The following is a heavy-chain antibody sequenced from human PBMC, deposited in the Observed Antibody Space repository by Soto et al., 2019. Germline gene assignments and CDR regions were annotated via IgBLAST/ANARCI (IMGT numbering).Heavy chain of an antibody. CDR2: INHSGST. D-gene: IGHD3-22*01. Sequence: QVQLQQWGAGLLKPSETLSLTCAVYGGSLSGYYWSWIRQPPGKGLEWIGEINHSGSTDYNPSLKSRVTISVDTSKNQCSLKLSSVTAADTAVYDCTYYDSSGDYFDYWGQGTLVTVSS. J-gene: IGHJ4*02. CDR3: TYYDSSGDYFDY. CDR1: GGSLSGYY. V-gene: IGHV4-34*01.